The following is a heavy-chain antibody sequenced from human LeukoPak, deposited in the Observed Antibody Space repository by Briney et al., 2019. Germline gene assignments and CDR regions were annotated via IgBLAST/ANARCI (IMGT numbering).Heavy chain of an antibody. CDR3: ASDGSSWSYFDY. Sequence: SETLSLTCTVSGGAISSYYWSWIGQPPGKGLEGIGYIYYSGSTNYNPSLKSRVTISVDTSKNQLSLKLSSATAAATDVYSCASDGSSWSYFDYWGQGTLVTVSS. D-gene: IGHD6-13*01. V-gene: IGHV4-59*01. CDR2: IYYSGST. J-gene: IGHJ4*02. CDR1: GGAISSYY.